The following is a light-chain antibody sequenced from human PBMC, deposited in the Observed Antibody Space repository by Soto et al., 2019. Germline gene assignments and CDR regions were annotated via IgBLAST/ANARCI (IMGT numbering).Light chain of an antibody. Sequence: QMTQSPSTLSASVGDRVAITCRASQSVSMWLAWYQQKAGKAPRLLIYDASNLESGVPSRFSGSGSWTEFTLTISNLQPEDSAIYYCHQYNTFLTWTFGQGTSVEIK. CDR1: QSVSMW. J-gene: IGKJ1*01. V-gene: IGKV1-5*01. CDR3: HQYNTFLTWT. CDR2: DAS.